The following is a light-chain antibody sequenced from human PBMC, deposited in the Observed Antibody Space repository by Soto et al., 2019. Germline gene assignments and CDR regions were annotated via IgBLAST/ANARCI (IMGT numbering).Light chain of an antibody. CDR3: QQYNNWPVT. Sequence: EIVMTQSPATLSVSPGERATLSCRASQSVSSNLAWYQQKPGQAPRLLIYGASTRATGIPARFSGSGSGTEVTLPISSLQSEDFAVYYCQQYNNWPVTFGQGTKVEIK. CDR1: QSVSSN. CDR2: GAS. J-gene: IGKJ1*01. V-gene: IGKV3-15*01.